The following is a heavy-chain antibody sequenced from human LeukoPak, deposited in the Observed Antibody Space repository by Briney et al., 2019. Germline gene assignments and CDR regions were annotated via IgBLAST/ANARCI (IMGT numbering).Heavy chain of an antibody. Sequence: GGSLRLSCAASGFTFNNYIMNWVRQAPGKGLEWVSAISGSGGNTYYADSVKGRFTISRDNAKNSLYLQMNSLRAEDTAVYYCARDYQDGSGSYSNWGQGTLVTVSS. J-gene: IGHJ4*02. CDR1: GFTFNNYI. CDR2: ISGSGGNT. CDR3: ARDYQDGSGSYSN. V-gene: IGHV3-21*04. D-gene: IGHD3-10*01.